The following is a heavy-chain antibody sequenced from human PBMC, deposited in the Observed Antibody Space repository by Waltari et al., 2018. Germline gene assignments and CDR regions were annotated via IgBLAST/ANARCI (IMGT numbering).Heavy chain of an antibody. V-gene: IGHV1-2*02. CDR2: IDPKSGGT. J-gene: IGHJ4*02. CDR1: GYTFTAYY. D-gene: IGHD5-18*01. CDR3: ARGDSSYPTYPDY. Sequence: QAQLVQSGAEVKEPGASVMVSCKASGYTFTAYYIYCVRQAPGQGLEWMGWIDPKSGGTNYAQKFQGRVTMTRDTSISTVYMELSSLRSDDTAVYYCARGDSSYPTYPDYWGPGTLVTVSS.